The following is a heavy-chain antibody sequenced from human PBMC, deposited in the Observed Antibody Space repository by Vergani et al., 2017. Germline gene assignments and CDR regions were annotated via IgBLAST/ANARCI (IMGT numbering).Heavy chain of an antibody. CDR1: GGTFSSYA. CDR3: ARDRGGGYSGYLPGEGGWFDP. V-gene: IGHV1-69*01. Sequence: QVQLVQSGAEVKKPGSSVKVSCKASGGTFSSYAISWVRQAPGQGLEWMGGIIPIFGKANYAQKFQGRVTLTAEESTSTAYMELSSLRSDETAVYYCARDRGGGYSGYLPGEGGWFDPWGQGTLVTVSS. CDR2: IIPIFGKA. J-gene: IGHJ5*02. D-gene: IGHD5-12*01.